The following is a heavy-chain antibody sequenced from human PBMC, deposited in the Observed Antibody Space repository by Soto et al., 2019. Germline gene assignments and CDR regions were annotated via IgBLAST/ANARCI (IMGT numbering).Heavy chain of an antibody. D-gene: IGHD4-17*01. Sequence: PGGSLRLSCAVCGFTVSSNYMSWVRQAPGKGLEWVSVIYSGGSTYYADSVKGRFTISRDNSKNTLYLQMNSLRAEDTAVYYCAREGDYGDLAYYFDYWGQGTLVTVSS. CDR2: IYSGGST. J-gene: IGHJ4*02. CDR3: AREGDYGDLAYYFDY. V-gene: IGHV3-66*01. CDR1: GFTVSSNY.